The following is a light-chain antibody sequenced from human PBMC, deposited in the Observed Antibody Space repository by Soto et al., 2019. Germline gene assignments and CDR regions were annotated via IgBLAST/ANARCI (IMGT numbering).Light chain of an antibody. CDR1: SSDVGAYNY. V-gene: IGLV2-14*01. J-gene: IGLJ1*01. CDR3: SSYTSSSTLV. Sequence: QSALTQPASVSGSPGQSITNSCTGTSSDVGAYNYVSWYQQHPGKAPKLMICDVSNRPSGVSNRFSGSKSGNTASLTISGLQAEDEADYYCSSYTSSSTLVFGTGTKLTVL. CDR2: DVS.